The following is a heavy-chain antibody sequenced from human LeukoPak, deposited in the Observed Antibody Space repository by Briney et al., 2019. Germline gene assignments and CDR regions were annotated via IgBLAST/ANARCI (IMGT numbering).Heavy chain of an antibody. D-gene: IGHD5-18*01. CDR1: GYTFTSYV. J-gene: IGHJ4*02. CDR2: ISAYNGNT. CDR3: ARDNIQLWFVATSWPHYYFDY. Sequence: GASVKVSCKASGYTFTSYVMNWVRQAPGQGLEWMGWISAYNGNTNYAQKLQGRVTMTTDTSTSTAYMELRSLRSDDTAVYYCARDNIQLWFVATSWPHYYFDYWGQGTLVTVSS. V-gene: IGHV1-18*01.